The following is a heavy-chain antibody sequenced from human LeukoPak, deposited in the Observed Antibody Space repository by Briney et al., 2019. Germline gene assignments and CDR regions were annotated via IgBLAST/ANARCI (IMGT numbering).Heavy chain of an antibody. CDR2: IYWDDDK. D-gene: IGHD2-21*01. Sequence: TLSLTCTVSGGSISSYYWTWIRQPPGKALEWLALIYWDDDKRYSPSLKSRLTITKDTSKNQVVLTMTNMDPVDTATYFCAHRPGRGIPAAHWGQGTLVTVSS. CDR3: AHRPGRGIPAAH. J-gene: IGHJ4*02. CDR1: GGSISSYYWT. V-gene: IGHV2-5*08.